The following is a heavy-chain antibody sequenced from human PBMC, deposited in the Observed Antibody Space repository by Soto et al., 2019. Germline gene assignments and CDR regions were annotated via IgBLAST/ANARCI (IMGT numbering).Heavy chain of an antibody. J-gene: IGHJ5*02. V-gene: IGHV4-31*01. CDR3: ARETVGTIDR. CDR1: GGSISSVGYY. D-gene: IGHD5-12*01. Sequence: QVQLQESGPGLVKPSQTLSLTCTVSGGSISSVGYYWSWIRQHPGKGLEWIGYIYNSGSTHYNPSLKSLITMSVDTSKNQFSLKLSSVTVADTAVYFCARETVGTIDRWGQGTLVTVSS. CDR2: IYNSGST.